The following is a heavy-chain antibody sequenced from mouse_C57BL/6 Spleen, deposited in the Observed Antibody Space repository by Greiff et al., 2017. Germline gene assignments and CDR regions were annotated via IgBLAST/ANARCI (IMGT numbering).Heavy chain of an antibody. CDR2: IDPENGDT. J-gene: IGHJ3*01. CDR1: GFNIKDDY. V-gene: IGHV14-4*01. CDR3: TRYYYGSRGFAY. D-gene: IGHD1-1*01. Sequence: EVQLQQSGAELVRPGASVKLSCTASGFNIKDDYMHWVKQRPEQGLEWIGWIDPENGDTEYASKFQGKATITADTSSNTAYLQLSSLTSEDTAVYYCTRYYYGSRGFAYWGQGTLVTVSA.